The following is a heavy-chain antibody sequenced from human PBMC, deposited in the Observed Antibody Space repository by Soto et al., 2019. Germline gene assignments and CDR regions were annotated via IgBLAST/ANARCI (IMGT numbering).Heavy chain of an antibody. CDR3: ARDSTLYYYDSSGYSGNAFDI. Sequence: ASVKVSCKASGYTFTSYAMHWVRQAPGQRFEWMGWINAGNGNTKYSQKFQGRVTITRDTSASTAYMELSSLRSEDTAVYYCARDSTLYYYDSSGYSGNAFDIWGQGTMVTVS. D-gene: IGHD3-22*01. CDR1: GYTFTSYA. CDR2: INAGNGNT. V-gene: IGHV1-3*01. J-gene: IGHJ3*02.